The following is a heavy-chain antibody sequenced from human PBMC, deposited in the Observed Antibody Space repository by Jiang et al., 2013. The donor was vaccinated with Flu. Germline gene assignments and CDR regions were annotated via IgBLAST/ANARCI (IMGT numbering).Heavy chain of an antibody. V-gene: IGHV2-70*11. CDR1: GFSLSTSGMC. CDR2: IDWDDDK. Sequence: KPTQTLTLTCTFSGFSLSTSGMCVSWIRQPPGKALEWLARIDWDDDKYYSTSLRTRLTISKDTSKNQVVLTMTNMDPVDTATYYCARFGRDSSGYYYFDYWGQGTLVTVSS. CDR3: ARFGRDSSGYYYFDY. J-gene: IGHJ4*02. D-gene: IGHD3-22*01.